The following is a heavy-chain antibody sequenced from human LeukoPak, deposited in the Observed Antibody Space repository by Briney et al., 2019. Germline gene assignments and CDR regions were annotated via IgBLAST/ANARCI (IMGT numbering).Heavy chain of an antibody. D-gene: IGHD2-2*01. J-gene: IGHJ5*02. CDR3: ARMYQLLENWFDP. V-gene: IGHV4-39*01. CDR1: GDSISSPNYY. Sequence: SETLCLTCTVSGDSISSPNYYWAWIRQPPGEGLQWVGSIYFTGITYYNSSLKSRVTISVETSKNQLSLMLTSVTAADMAVYYCARMYQLLENWFDPWGQGTLVTVSS. CDR2: IYFTGIT.